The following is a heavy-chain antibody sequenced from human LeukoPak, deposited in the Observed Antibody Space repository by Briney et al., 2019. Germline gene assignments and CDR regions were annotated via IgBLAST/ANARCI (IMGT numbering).Heavy chain of an antibody. Sequence: GGPLRLSCAASGFTFSRYSMNWVRQAPGKGLEWVSSISTSSSYIYYADSRKGRFTISRDNAKNSLYLQMNSLRADDTAVYYCARGDPDISFAVDGEAFDIWGQGTMVTVSS. CDR1: GFTFSRYS. CDR3: ARGDPDISFAVDGEAFDI. J-gene: IGHJ3*02. CDR2: ISTSSSYI. D-gene: IGHD3-3*01. V-gene: IGHV3-21*01.